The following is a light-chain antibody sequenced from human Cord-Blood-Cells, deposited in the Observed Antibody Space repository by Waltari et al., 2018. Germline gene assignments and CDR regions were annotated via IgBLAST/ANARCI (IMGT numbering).Light chain of an antibody. V-gene: IGKV2-28*01. J-gene: IGKJ2*01. CDR3: MQALQTPYT. CDR2: SGS. Sequence: DIAMTQSPLSLPVTPGEPASISCRSSQSLLHSNGYNYLDWYLQKPGQSPQLLIYSGSNRASGVPDRFSGSGSGTDFTLKISRVEAEDVGVYYCMQALQTPYTFGQGTKLEIK. CDR1: QSLLHSNGYNY.